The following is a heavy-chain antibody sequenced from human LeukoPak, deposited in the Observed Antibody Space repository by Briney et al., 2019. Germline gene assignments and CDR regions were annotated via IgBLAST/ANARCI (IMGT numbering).Heavy chain of an antibody. CDR3: ARDQFRVAAAGTLVLALYY. Sequence: ASVKVSCKASGGTFSSYAISWVRQAPGQGLEWMGIINPSGGSTSYAQKFQGRVTMTRDTSTSTVYMELSSLRSEDTAVYYCARDQFRVAAAGTLVLALYYWGQGTLVTVSS. CDR1: GGTFSSYA. V-gene: IGHV1-46*01. J-gene: IGHJ4*02. CDR2: INPSGGST. D-gene: IGHD6-13*01.